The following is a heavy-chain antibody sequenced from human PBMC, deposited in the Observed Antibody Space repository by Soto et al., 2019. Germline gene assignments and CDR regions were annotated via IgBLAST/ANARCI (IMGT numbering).Heavy chain of an antibody. V-gene: IGHV3-30*18. Sequence: GGSLRLSCAAAGFTFSNYGMHWVRQTPGKGLEWVAVISYDGNNKYYADSVKGRFTISRDKSKNRLYLQMNSLRTEDTAVYYCAKDRRPHEYCSGGSCYNGFAYWGQGTRVTVAS. J-gene: IGHJ4*02. D-gene: IGHD2-15*01. CDR1: GFTFSNYG. CDR3: AKDRRPHEYCSGGSCYNGFAY. CDR2: ISYDGNNK.